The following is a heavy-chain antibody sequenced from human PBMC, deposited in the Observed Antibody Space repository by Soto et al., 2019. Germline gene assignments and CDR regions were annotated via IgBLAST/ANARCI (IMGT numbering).Heavy chain of an antibody. D-gene: IGHD6-6*01. CDR2: IYSNGDT. J-gene: IGHJ6*02. Sequence: QVQLQESGPGLVKPSQTLSLTCSVSSDSMNSGGYYWSWIRQHPGKGLEWIGYIYSNGDTYYNLSLKIRVTISVDTSKNQFTLNLTSVTAADTAVYYCARRGGSSSGYYYYAMDVWGQGTTVTVSS. CDR1: SDSMNSGGYY. V-gene: IGHV4-31*03. CDR3: ARRGGSSSGYYYYAMDV.